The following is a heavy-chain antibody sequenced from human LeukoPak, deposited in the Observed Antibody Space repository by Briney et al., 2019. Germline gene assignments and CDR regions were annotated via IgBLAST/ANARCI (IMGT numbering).Heavy chain of an antibody. CDR2: ISSSSSYI. CDR1: GFPFSSYS. V-gene: IGHV3-21*01. CDR3: VRVICTSTSCYGVGSGDY. D-gene: IGHD2-2*01. Sequence: GGSLRLSCAASGFPFSSYSMNWVRQAPGKGLEWVSSISSSSSYIYYADSVKGRFTISRDNAKNSLYLQMNSLRAEDTAVYYCVRVICTSTSCYGVGSGDYWGQGTLVTVSS. J-gene: IGHJ4*02.